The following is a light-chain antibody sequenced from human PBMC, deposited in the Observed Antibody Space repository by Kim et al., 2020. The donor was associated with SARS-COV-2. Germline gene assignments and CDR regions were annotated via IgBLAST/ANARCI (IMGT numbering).Light chain of an antibody. CDR2: EVI. J-gene: IGLJ3*02. Sequence: QSALTQPPSVSGSPGQSVTISCTGTSSDVGSNNRVSWYQQPPGTAPKLMISEVINRPSGVPDRFSGSKSGNTASLTISGLQAEDEGDYYCSSYITSGTWVFGGGTQLTVL. CDR1: SSDVGSNNR. V-gene: IGLV2-18*02. CDR3: SSYITSGTWV.